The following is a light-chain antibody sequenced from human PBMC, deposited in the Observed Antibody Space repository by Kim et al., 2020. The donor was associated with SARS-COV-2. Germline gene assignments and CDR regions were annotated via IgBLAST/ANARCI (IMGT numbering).Light chain of an antibody. CDR1: SSDVGGYNY. V-gene: IGLV2-8*01. J-gene: IGLJ2*01. Sequence: QSALTKPPSASGSPGQSVTIPCTGTSSDVGGYNYVSWYQQHPGKVPKLMIYEVSKRPSGVPDRFSGSKSGNTASLTVSGLQAEDEADYYCSSYAGSSNLVFGGGTQLTVL. CDR3: SSYAGSSNLV. CDR2: EVS.